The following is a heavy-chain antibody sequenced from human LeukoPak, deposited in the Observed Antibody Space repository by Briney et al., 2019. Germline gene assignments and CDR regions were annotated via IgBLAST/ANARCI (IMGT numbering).Heavy chain of an antibody. V-gene: IGHV4-38-2*02. CDR2: IYHSGST. CDR1: GYSISSGYY. CDR3: ARRTIPGIAAAHFDY. J-gene: IGHJ4*02. D-gene: IGHD6-13*01. Sequence: KPSETLSLTCTVSGYSISSGYYWGWIRQPPGKGLEWIGSIYHSGSTYYNPSLKSRVTISVDTSKNQFSLKLSSVTAADTAVYYCARRTIPGIAAAHFDYWGQGTLVTVSS.